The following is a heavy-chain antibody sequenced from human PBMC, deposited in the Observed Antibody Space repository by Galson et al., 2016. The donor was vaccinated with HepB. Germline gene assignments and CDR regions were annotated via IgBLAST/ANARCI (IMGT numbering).Heavy chain of an antibody. Sequence: SLRLSCAVSGFSFHDHAMHWIRQTPGKGLEWVSGIFWNSGGVGYADSLKGRFTISRDNTNVYLQMTSLRREDTALYYCGKDLLPGGLGVWGQGTTVTVSS. CDR2: IFWNSGGV. CDR1: GFSFHDHA. D-gene: IGHD3-22*01. V-gene: IGHV3-9*01. CDR3: GKDLLPGGLGV. J-gene: IGHJ6*02.